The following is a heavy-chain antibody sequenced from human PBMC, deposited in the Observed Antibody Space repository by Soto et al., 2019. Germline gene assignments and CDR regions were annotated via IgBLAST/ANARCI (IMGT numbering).Heavy chain of an antibody. D-gene: IGHD1-26*01. J-gene: IGHJ4*02. V-gene: IGHV3-30*03. Sequence: VQLVESGGGVVQPGRSLRLSCAASGFTFSSYGLHWVRQAPGKGLEWVTVISYDRSNTYYADSVKGPFTSSRDNSKDTLYLQMNSLRAEDTAVYFSARSPYSVSSLASFDSWGQGTLVTVSS. CDR3: ARSPYSVSSLASFDS. CDR2: ISYDRSNT. CDR1: GFTFSSYG.